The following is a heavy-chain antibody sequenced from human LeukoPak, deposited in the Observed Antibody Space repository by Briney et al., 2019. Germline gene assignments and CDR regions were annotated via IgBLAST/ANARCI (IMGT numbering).Heavy chain of an antibody. CDR3: ASLIQAVTYFDY. J-gene: IGHJ4*02. CDR1: GYTFTGYY. Sequence: ASVKVSCKASGYTFTGYYMHWVRQAPGQGLEWMGWINPNSGGTNYAQKFQGRVTMTRDTSISTTYMELSRLRSDDTAVYYCASLIQAVTYFDYWGQGTLVTVSS. CDR2: INPNSGGT. V-gene: IGHV1-2*02. D-gene: IGHD4-17*01.